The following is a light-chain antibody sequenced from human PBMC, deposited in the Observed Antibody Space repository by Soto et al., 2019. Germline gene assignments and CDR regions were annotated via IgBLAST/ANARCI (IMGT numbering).Light chain of an antibody. Sequence: DIQMTQSPSTLSASVGDRVNITCRASQSINRWLAWYQERPGKAPKLLSYQPSRLPSGVPSRFSASGSRTEFTLTITSLQPDDSATYYCHQYDSYPYTFGRGTRLEI. CDR1: QSINRW. CDR3: HQYDSYPYT. J-gene: IGKJ2*01. CDR2: QPS. V-gene: IGKV1-5*03.